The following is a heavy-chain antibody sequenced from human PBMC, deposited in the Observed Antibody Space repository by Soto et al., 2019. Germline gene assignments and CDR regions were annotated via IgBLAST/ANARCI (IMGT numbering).Heavy chain of an antibody. J-gene: IGHJ6*02. CDR1: GGSVSSSSHY. Sequence: SETLSLTCSVSGGSVSSSSHYWAWIRQPPGKGLEWIGSMFYSGSTYYNPSLKSRVTISVDTSKNQFSLKLSSVTAADTAVYYCARHRGGSSSWEFYYYYYGMDVWGQGTTVTVSS. V-gene: IGHV4-39*01. CDR2: MFYSGST. CDR3: ARHRGGSSSWEFYYYYYGMDV. D-gene: IGHD6-13*01.